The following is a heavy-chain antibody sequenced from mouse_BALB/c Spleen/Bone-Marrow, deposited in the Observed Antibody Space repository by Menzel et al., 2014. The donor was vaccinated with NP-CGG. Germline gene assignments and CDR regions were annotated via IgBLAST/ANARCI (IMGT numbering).Heavy chain of an antibody. CDR2: IYPSTGYT. D-gene: IGHD2-4*01. V-gene: IGHV1-7*01. Sequence: VQLQQSGAELAKPGASVKMSCKASGYTFTSYWMHWVKQRPGQGLEWIGYIYPSTGYTEYNQKFEDKVTLTADKSSSTAYMQLSSLTSEDSAVYYCARDDYAYWGQGTLVTVSA. CDR3: ARDDYAY. CDR1: GYTFTSYW. J-gene: IGHJ3*01.